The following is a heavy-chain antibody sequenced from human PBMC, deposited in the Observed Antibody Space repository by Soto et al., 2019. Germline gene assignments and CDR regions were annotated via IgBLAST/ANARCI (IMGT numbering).Heavy chain of an antibody. CDR3: TTGSPRYYDSSGYYYYYYYYGIDV. CDR1: GFTFSNAW. J-gene: IGHJ6*02. V-gene: IGHV3-15*07. D-gene: IGHD3-22*01. CDR2: IKSKTDGGTT. Sequence: EVQLVESGGGLVKPGGSLRLSCAASGFTFSNAWMNWVRQAPGKGLEWVGRIKSKTDGGTTDYAAPVKGRFTISRDDSKNKLYLQMNSLKTGDTAVYYCTTGSPRYYDSSGYYYYYYYYGIDVWGQGTTVTVSS.